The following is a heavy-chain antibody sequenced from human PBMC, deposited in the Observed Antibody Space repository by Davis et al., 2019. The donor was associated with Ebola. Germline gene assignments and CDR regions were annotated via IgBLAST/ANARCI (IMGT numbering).Heavy chain of an antibody. Sequence: SGPPLAKLTQTLTLTCSLSGFSLNTIGVGVGWIRQPPGTALEWLALIYWDGDKCYSPSLESRLTITKDTSKNQVVLTMTNMDPVDSGTYYCAHRPPTRSSRVVIVKNWFDPWGQGTLVTVSS. V-gene: IGHV2-5*02. CDR1: GFSLNTIGVG. CDR3: AHRPPTRSSRVVIVKNWFDP. D-gene: IGHD2-15*01. J-gene: IGHJ5*02. CDR2: IYWDGDK.